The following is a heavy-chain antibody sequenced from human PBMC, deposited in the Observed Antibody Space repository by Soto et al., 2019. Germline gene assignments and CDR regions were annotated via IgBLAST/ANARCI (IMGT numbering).Heavy chain of an antibody. J-gene: IGHJ6*02. V-gene: IGHV1-2*02. Sequence: ASVKVSCKASGYTFTGYYMHWVRQAPGQGLEWMGWINPNSGGTNYAQKFQGRVTMTRDTSISTAYMELSRLRSDDTAVYYCTRDYGAGYYGMDVWGQGTTVTVSS. CDR2: INPNSGGT. CDR3: TRDYGAGYYGMDV. CDR1: GYTFTGYY. D-gene: IGHD3-10*01.